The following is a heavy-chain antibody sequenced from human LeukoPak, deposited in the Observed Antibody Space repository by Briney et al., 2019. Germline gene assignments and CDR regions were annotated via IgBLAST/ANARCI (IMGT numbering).Heavy chain of an antibody. CDR3: ARDLYSYYDSSGPFDY. CDR1: GYTFTSYY. Sequence: GASVKVSCKASGYTFTSYYMHWVRQAPGQGLEWVGIINPSGGSTSYAQKFQGRVTMTRDTSTSTVYMELSSLRSEDTAVYYCARDLYSYYDSSGPFDYWGQGTLVTVSS. D-gene: IGHD3-22*01. J-gene: IGHJ4*02. CDR2: INPSGGST. V-gene: IGHV1-46*01.